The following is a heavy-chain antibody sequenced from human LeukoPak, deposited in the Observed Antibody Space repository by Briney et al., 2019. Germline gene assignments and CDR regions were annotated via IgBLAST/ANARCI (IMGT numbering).Heavy chain of an antibody. CDR1: GFTFSSYW. Sequence: PGGSLRLSCAASGFTFSSYWVHWVRQAPGKGLVWVSRINSDGSSTSYADSVKGRFTISRDNAKNTLYLQMNSLRAEDTAVYYCAREVDIVANYYFEYWGQGTLVTVSS. CDR3: AREVDIVANYYFEY. D-gene: IGHD5-12*01. J-gene: IGHJ4*02. V-gene: IGHV3-74*01. CDR2: INSDGSST.